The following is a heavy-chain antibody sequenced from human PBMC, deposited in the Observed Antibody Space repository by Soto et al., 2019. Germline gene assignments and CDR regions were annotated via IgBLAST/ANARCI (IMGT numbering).Heavy chain of an antibody. J-gene: IGHJ4*02. CDR3: ARENYYDSSGTVDY. Sequence: SETLSLTCTVSGGSISSGGYYWSWIRQHPGKGLEWIGYIYYSGSTYYNPSLKGRVTISVDTSKNQFSLKLSSVTAADTAVYYCARENYYDSSGTVDYWGQGTLVTVSS. D-gene: IGHD3-22*01. V-gene: IGHV4-31*03. CDR1: GGSISSGGYY. CDR2: IYYSGST.